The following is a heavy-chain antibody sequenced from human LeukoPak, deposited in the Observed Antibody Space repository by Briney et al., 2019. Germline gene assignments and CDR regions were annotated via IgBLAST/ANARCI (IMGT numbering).Heavy chain of an antibody. CDR1: GYTFGSHD. Sequence: GASVKVSCKASGYTFGSHDINWVRQAPGQGLEWMGGIIPIFGTANYAQKFQGRVTITADESTSTAYMELSSLRSEDTAVYYCARGEYSYGPRSNWFDPWGQGTLVTVSS. CDR3: ARGEYSYGPRSNWFDP. D-gene: IGHD5-18*01. V-gene: IGHV1-69*13. CDR2: IIPIFGTA. J-gene: IGHJ5*02.